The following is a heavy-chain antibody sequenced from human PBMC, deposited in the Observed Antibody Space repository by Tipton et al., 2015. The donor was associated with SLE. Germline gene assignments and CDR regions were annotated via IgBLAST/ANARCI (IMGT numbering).Heavy chain of an antibody. Sequence: SGFTFSSYGMHWVRQAPGKGLEWVAFIRYDGSNKYYADSVKGRFTISRDNSKNTLYLQMNSLRAEDTAVYYCAKDRDRRYYYGMDVWGQGTTVTVSS. CDR2: IRYDGSNK. V-gene: IGHV3-30*02. D-gene: IGHD3-10*01. J-gene: IGHJ6*02. CDR1: GFTFSSYG. CDR3: AKDRDRRYYYGMDV.